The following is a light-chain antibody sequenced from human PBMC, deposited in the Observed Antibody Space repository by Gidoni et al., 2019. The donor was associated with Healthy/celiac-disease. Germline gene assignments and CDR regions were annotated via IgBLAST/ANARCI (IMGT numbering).Light chain of an antibody. CDR2: KAS. CDR1: QSISSW. CDR3: HQYNSYSPYT. V-gene: IGKV1-5*03. J-gene: IGKJ2*01. Sequence: DIQMTQSPSTLSSSVGDRVTITCRASQSISSWLAWYQQKPGKAPKLLIYKASSLESGGTSGISGSRSGTEFTLTISSLQPDDFATYYCHQYNSYSPYTFGQXTKLEIK.